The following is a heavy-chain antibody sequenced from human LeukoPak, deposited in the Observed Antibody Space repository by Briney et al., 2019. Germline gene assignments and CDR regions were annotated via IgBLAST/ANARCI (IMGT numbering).Heavy chain of an antibody. D-gene: IGHD1-26*01. V-gene: IGHV3-53*01. J-gene: IGHJ3*02. Sequence: GGSLRLSCAASGFTVSSNYMSWVRQAPGKGLEWVSVIYSGGSTYYADSVKGRVTISRDNAKNSLYLQMNSLRAEDTAVYYCARVSVVELQNYSGYPSGAFDIWGQGTMVTVSS. CDR3: ARVSVVELQNYSGYPSGAFDI. CDR2: IYSGGST. CDR1: GFTVSSNY.